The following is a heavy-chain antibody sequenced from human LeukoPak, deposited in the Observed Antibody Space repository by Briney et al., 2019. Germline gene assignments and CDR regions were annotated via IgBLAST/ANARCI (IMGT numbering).Heavy chain of an antibody. CDR3: AKDTSGCSDY. CDR2: ISSSSTI. D-gene: IGHD6-19*01. V-gene: IGHV3-48*01. CDR1: GFTFSSYS. Sequence: GGSLRLSCAASGFTFSSYSMNWVRQAPGKGLEWVSYISSSSTIYYADSVKGRFTISRDNSKNTLYLQMNSLRAEDTAVYYCAKDTSGCSDYWGQGTLVTVSS. J-gene: IGHJ4*02.